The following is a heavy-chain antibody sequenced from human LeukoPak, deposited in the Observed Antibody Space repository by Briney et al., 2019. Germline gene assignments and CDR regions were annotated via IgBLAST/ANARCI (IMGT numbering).Heavy chain of an antibody. J-gene: IGHJ6*03. CDR2: ISSSSSYI. V-gene: IGHV3-21*01. Sequence: PGGSLRLSCAASGFTLRSFSLNWVRQAPGEGVEGGSFISSSSSYICYADSVKGRFTISRDNAKNSLYLQMNSLRAEDTAVYSCARTAGVLSDYYYYMDVWGKGTTVTVSS. CDR3: ARTAGVLSDYYYYMDV. D-gene: IGHD2-2*01. CDR1: GFTLRSFS.